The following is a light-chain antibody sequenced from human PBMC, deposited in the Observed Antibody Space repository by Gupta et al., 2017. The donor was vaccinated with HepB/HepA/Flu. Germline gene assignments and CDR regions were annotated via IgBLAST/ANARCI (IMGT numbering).Light chain of an antibody. V-gene: IGKV1-39*01. Sequence: DIQMTQSPSSLSASVGDRVTITCRASQSISNSLNWYQQKPGKAPKLLIYGASSLQSGVPSRFSGSGSGTHFTLTINSLQPEDFATYYCQQSHNFPRTFGGGTKVEIK. CDR1: QSISNS. CDR3: QQSHNFPRT. J-gene: IGKJ4*01. CDR2: GAS.